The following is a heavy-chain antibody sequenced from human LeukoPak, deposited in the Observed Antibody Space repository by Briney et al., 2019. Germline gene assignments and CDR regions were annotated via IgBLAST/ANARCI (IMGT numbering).Heavy chain of an antibody. J-gene: IGHJ3*02. V-gene: IGHV1-2*02. CDR3: ARGTAVAGTYDAFDI. Sequence: ASVKVSCKASGYTFTGYYMHWVRQAPGQGLEWMGWINPNSGGTNYAQKFQGRVTMTRDTSTSTVYMELSSLRSEDTAVYYCARGTAVAGTYDAFDIWGQGTMVTVSS. CDR1: GYTFTGYY. CDR2: INPNSGGT. D-gene: IGHD6-19*01.